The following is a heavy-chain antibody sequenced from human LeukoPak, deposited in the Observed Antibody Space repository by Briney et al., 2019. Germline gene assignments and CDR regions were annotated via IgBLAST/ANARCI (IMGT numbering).Heavy chain of an antibody. CDR3: ARSFDSGYGLDAFDI. J-gene: IGHJ3*02. CDR2: INPNSGGA. CDR1: GYTFTGYY. V-gene: IGHV1-2*02. Sequence: ASVKVSCKASGYTFTGYYMHWVRQAPGQGLEWMGWINPNSGGANYAQRFQGRVTMTRDTSISTAYMELSRLRSDDTAVYYCARSFDSGYGLDAFDIWGQGTMVTVSS. D-gene: IGHD5-12*01.